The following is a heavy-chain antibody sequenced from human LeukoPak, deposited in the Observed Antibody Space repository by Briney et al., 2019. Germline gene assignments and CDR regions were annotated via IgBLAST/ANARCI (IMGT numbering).Heavy chain of an antibody. CDR1: GGSISSGGYS. CDR3: ARGGYSYGYYFDY. CDR2: IYHSGST. V-gene: IGHV4-30-2*01. Sequence: SETLSLTCAVSGGSISSGGYSWSRIRQPPGTGLEWIGYIYHSGSTYYNPSLKSRVTISVDRSKNQFSLKLSSVTAADTAVYYCARGGYSYGYYFDYWGQGTLVTVSS. J-gene: IGHJ4*02. D-gene: IGHD5-18*01.